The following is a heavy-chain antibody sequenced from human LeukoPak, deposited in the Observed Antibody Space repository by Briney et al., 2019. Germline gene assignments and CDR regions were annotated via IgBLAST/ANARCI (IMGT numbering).Heavy chain of an antibody. V-gene: IGHV3-30*02. D-gene: IGHD4-17*01. CDR2: IRYDGSNK. J-gene: IGHJ4*02. Sequence: GGSLRLSCAASGFTFSSYGMHWVRQPPGKGLEWVAFIRYDGSNKYYADSVKGRFTISRDNSKNTLYLQMNSLRAEDTAVYYCATTRTTVTTGFPDYWGQGTLVTVSS. CDR3: ATTRTTVTTGFPDY. CDR1: GFTFSSYG.